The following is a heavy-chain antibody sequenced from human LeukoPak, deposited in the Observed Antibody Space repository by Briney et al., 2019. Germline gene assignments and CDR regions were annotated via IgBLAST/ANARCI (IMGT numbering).Heavy chain of an antibody. V-gene: IGHV1-2*02. CDR3: ARDLYQWLPSTRPRDYYYYMDV. J-gene: IGHJ6*03. D-gene: IGHD6-19*01. CDR1: GCTFTGYY. CDR2: INPNSGGT. Sequence: ASVKVSCKASGCTFTGYYIHWVRQAPGQGLEYMGWINPNSGGTNYAQKFQGRVTMTRDTSISTAYMELSRLRSDDTAVYYCARDLYQWLPSTRPRDYYYYMDVWGEGTTLTVSS.